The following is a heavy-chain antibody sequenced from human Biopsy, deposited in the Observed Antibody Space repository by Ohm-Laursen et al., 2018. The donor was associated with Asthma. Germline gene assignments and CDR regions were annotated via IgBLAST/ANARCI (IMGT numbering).Heavy chain of an antibody. CDR3: ARAVDYSHYYGIDV. Sequence: GASVKVSCNTSGYTFNSAGITWVRQAPGQGLEWMGWISVYNGNTKVAQKLQDRVTMITDTSTSTAYMELRSLRSDDTAVNFCARAVDYSHYYGIDVWGQGTTVTVS. V-gene: IGHV1-18*01. D-gene: IGHD3-10*01. CDR1: GYTFNSAG. CDR2: ISVYNGNT. J-gene: IGHJ6*02.